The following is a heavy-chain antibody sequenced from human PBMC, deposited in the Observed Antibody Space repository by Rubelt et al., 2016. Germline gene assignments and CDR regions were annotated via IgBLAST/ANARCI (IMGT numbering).Heavy chain of an antibody. CDR1: GYSFTNYW. D-gene: IGHD5-12*01. V-gene: IGHV5-51*01. J-gene: IGHJ4*02. Sequence: NGAGYSFTNYWIGWVRQMPGKGLEWMGIIYPDDSDTRYSPSFQGQVTISADKSISTAYLQWSGLKASDTAIYYCARQYSGYDYYFDYWGQGTLVTVSS. CDR2: IYPDDSDT. CDR3: ARQYSGYDYYFDY.